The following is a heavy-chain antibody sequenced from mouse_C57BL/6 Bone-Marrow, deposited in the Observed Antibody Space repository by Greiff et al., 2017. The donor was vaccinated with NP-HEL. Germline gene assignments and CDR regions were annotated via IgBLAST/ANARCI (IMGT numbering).Heavy chain of an antibody. Sequence: VQLQQPGAELVKPGASVKLSCKASGYTFTSYWMHWVKQRPGQGLEWIGLIHPNSGSTNYNETFQSKATLTVDKSSSTAYMQLSSLTSEDSAVYYCERESTGYYARGYWGQGTAVTVSS. CDR3: ERESTGYYARGY. D-gene: IGHD1-3*01. J-gene: IGHJ4*01. V-gene: IGHV1-64*01. CDR2: IHPNSGST. CDR1: GYTFTSYW.